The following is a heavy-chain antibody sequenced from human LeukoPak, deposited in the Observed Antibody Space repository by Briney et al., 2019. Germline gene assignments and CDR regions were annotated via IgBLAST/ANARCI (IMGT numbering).Heavy chain of an antibody. CDR1: GYTLTELS. D-gene: IGHD1-26*01. CDR3: ATLISGSYLYYFDY. J-gene: IGHJ4*02. CDR2: FDPEDGET. V-gene: IGHV1-24*01. Sequence: ASVKVSCMVSGYTLTELSMHWVRQAPGKGLEWMGGFDPEDGETIYAQKFQGRVTMTEDTSTDTAYMELSSLRSEDTAVYYCATLISGSYLYYFDYWGQGTLVTVSS.